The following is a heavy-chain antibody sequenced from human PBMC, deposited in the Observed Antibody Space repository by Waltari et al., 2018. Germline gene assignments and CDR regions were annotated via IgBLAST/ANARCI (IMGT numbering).Heavy chain of an antibody. CDR1: GGSISSSHW. V-gene: IGHV4-4*02. Sequence: QVQLQVSGPGLVKPSGTLSLTCAVSGGSISSSHWWSWVRPPPGKGLEWIGEIYHGGSTSYNPSLKSRVTISVDKSKNQFSLNLNSMTAADTAVYYCARNVELGLGWYFDLWGRGTLVTVSS. D-gene: IGHD7-27*01. CDR2: IYHGGST. J-gene: IGHJ2*01. CDR3: ARNVELGLGWYFDL.